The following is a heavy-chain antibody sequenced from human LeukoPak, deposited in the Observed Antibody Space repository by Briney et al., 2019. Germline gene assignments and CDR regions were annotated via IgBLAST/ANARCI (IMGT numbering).Heavy chain of an antibody. CDR1: GFTFGSYA. Sequence: GGSLRRSCAASGFTFGSYAMSWVRQAPGKGLEWVSAISGSGGSTYYADSVKGRFTISRDNSKNTLYLQMNSLRAEDTAVYYCAKFGSTCFLPYYFDYWGQGTLVPVSS. CDR2: ISGSGGST. CDR3: AKFGSTCFLPYYFDY. J-gene: IGHJ4*02. D-gene: IGHD2-2*01. V-gene: IGHV3-23*01.